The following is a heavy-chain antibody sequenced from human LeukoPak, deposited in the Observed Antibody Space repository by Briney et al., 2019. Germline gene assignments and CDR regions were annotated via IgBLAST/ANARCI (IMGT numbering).Heavy chain of an antibody. V-gene: IGHV3-30*03. J-gene: IGHJ4*02. D-gene: IGHD3-22*01. CDR1: GFTFSSYG. CDR3: EATMIVATY. CDR2: ISYDGSNK. Sequence: PGGSLRLSCAASGFTFSSYGMHWVRQAPGKGLEWVALISYDGSNKYYADSVKGRFTISRDNSKNTLSLQMNSLRAEDTAVYYCEATMIVATYWGQGTLVTVSS.